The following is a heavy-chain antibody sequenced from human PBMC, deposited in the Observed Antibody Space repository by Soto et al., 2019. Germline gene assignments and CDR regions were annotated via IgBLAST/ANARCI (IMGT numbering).Heavy chain of an antibody. J-gene: IGHJ4*02. CDR2: IAGNGGDI. Sequence: GGSLRLSCEGSAFTFSNYAMAWVRRAPGKGLEWVSSIAGNGGDISYADSVKGRFTISRDNSKSTLFLQMDSLRAEDTAIYYCAKKYYGNYPFDHWGQGTLVTVSS. CDR1: AFTFSNYA. D-gene: IGHD1-7*01. CDR3: AKKYYGNYPFDH. V-gene: IGHV3-23*01.